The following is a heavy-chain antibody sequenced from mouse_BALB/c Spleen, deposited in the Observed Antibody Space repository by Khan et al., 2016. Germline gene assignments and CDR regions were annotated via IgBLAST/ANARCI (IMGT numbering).Heavy chain of an antibody. CDR1: GYSITSDYA. V-gene: IGHV3-2*02. CDR2: ISHSGSP. Sequence: EVQLQESGPGLVKPSQSLSLTCTVTGYSITSDYAWNWIRQFPGNRLEWMGYISHSGSPSYNPSLKSRISITRDTSKNQFFLQLNSVTSEDTATYYCARSEYGDKDAMDYWGQGTSVTVSS. CDR3: ARSEYGDKDAMDY. J-gene: IGHJ4*01. D-gene: IGHD1-1*01.